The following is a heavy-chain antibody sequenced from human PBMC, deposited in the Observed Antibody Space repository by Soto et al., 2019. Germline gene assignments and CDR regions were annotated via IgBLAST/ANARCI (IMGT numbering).Heavy chain of an antibody. D-gene: IGHD6-6*01. V-gene: IGHV3-33*01. J-gene: IGHJ3*02. CDR1: GFTFSSYG. CDR2: IWYDGSNK. CDR3: ERGDGQPPNPDQLVGMGFAFDI. Sequence: QVQLVESGGGVVQPGRSLRLSCAASGFTFSSYGMHWVRQAPGKGLEWVAVIWYDGSNKYYADSVKGRFTISRDNSKNTLNLQMNSLRAEDTAVYYCERGDGQPPNPDQLVGMGFAFDIWGQGTMVTVSS.